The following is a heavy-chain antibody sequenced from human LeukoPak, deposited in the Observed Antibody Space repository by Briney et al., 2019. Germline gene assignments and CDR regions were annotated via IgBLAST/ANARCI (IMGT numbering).Heavy chain of an antibody. CDR3: AKGFYGSGTKNYFDY. Sequence: PGGTLRLSCAASGFTFSSYDMSWVRQAPGKGLEWVSGLSGSGASTYYADSVKGRFTISRDNSKRTLYLQMNNLRVEDTAVYHCAKGFYGSGTKNYFDYWGQGTLVTVSS. CDR2: LSGSGAST. J-gene: IGHJ4*02. CDR1: GFTFSSYD. D-gene: IGHD3-10*01. V-gene: IGHV3-23*01.